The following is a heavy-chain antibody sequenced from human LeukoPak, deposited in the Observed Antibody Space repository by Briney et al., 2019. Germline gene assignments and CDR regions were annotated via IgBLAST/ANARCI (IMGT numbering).Heavy chain of an antibody. Sequence: ASVKVSCKASGYTFTSYGISWVRQAPGQGLEWMGWISAYNGNTNYAQKLQGRVTMTTDTSTNTAYMELRSLRSDDTAVYYCARGRDLYYDSSGYYPGDYFDYWGQGTLVAVSS. D-gene: IGHD3-22*01. CDR1: GYTFTSYG. J-gene: IGHJ4*02. CDR2: ISAYNGNT. CDR3: ARGRDLYYDSSGYYPGDYFDY. V-gene: IGHV1-18*01.